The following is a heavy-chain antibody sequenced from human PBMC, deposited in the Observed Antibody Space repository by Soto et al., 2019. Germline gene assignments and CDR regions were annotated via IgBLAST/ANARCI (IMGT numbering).Heavy chain of an antibody. J-gene: IGHJ3*02. CDR2: ISGSGGST. CDR1: GFTVSSNY. CDR3: ARRCGDSCRDGYNWYAFDI. V-gene: IGHV3-23*01. D-gene: IGHD5-18*01. Sequence: PGVSLRLSCAASGFTVSSNYMNWVRQAPGKGLEWVSAISGSGGSTYYADSVKGRFTISRDNSKNTLYLQMNSLRDEDTAVYYCARRCGDSCRDGYNWYAFDIWGQGTMVTVAS.